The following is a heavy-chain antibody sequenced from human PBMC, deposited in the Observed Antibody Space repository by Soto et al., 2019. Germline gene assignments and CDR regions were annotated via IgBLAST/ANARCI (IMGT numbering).Heavy chain of an antibody. V-gene: IGHV4-59*01. CDR1: GGSISSYY. J-gene: IGHJ6*02. Sequence: SETLSLTCTVSGGSISSYYWSWIRQPPGKGLEWIGYIYYSGSTNYNPSLKSRVTISVDTSKNQFSLKLSSVTAADTAVYYCARGEARYYYYYYGMDVWGQGTTGTVSS. CDR2: IYYSGST. CDR3: ARGEARYYYYYYGMDV.